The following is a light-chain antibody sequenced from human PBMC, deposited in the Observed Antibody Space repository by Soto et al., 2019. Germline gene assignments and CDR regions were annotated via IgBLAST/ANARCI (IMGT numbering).Light chain of an antibody. J-gene: IGLJ1*01. V-gene: IGLV2-14*01. CDR1: SSDVGAYNY. CDR2: DVT. Sequence: QSALTQPASVSGSPGQSITISCTGTSSDVGAYNYVSWYQQHPGKAPKVMIYDVTNRPSGVSNRFSGSKSGNTASLTISGLQAEDEADYYCSSYTGSSTPHVFGTGTKLTVL. CDR3: SSYTGSSTPHV.